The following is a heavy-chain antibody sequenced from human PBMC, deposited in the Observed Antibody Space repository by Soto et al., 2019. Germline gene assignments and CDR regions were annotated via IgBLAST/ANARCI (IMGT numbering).Heavy chain of an antibody. V-gene: IGHV3-11*01. CDR1: GFTFSDYY. D-gene: IGHD3-3*01. CDR3: ARVPSPWDFWSGPSAFDI. CDR2: ISSSGSTI. Sequence: PGGSLRLSCAASGFTFSDYYMSWIRQAPGKGLEWVSYISSSGSTIYYADSVKGRFTISRDNAKNSLYLQMNSLRAEDTAVYYCARVPSPWDFWSGPSAFDIWGQGTMVTVSS. J-gene: IGHJ3*02.